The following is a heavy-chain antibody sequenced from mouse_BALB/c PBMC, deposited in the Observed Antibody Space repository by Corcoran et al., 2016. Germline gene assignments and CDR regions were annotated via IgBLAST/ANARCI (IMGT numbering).Heavy chain of an antibody. V-gene: IGHV1-84*02. CDR2: SYPGSGNT. D-gene: IGHD1-1*01. CDR1: GYTFTDYY. J-gene: IGHJ2*01. CDR3: ARDGTLFDY. Sequence: QIQLQQSGPELVKPGASVKISCKASGYTFTDYYINWVKQKPGQGREWIGWSYPGSGNTKYNEKFKGKATLTVDTSSSTAYMQLSSLTSEDTAVYFCARDGTLFDYWGQGTTLTVSS.